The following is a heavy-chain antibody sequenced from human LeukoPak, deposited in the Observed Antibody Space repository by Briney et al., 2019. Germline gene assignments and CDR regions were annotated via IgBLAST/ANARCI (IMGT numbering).Heavy chain of an antibody. Sequence: SETLSLTCTVSGGSIRSSSYYWGWIRQPPGKGLEWIGSIYYSGSTYYNPSLKSRVTISVDTSKNQFSLKLSSVTAADTAVYYCAIRYSSSSPHFDYWGQGTLVTVSS. J-gene: IGHJ4*02. CDR2: IYYSGST. V-gene: IGHV4-39*07. D-gene: IGHD6-13*01. CDR3: AIRYSSSSPHFDY. CDR1: GGSIRSSSYY.